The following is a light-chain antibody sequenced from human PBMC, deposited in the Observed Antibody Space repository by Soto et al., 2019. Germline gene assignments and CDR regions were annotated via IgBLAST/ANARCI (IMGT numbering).Light chain of an antibody. CDR2: GAS. CDR3: QQYGSSGT. V-gene: IGKV3-20*01. J-gene: IGKJ1*01. CDR1: QSVSNNY. Sequence: EIVLTQSPCTLSLSPGERATLXXXASQSVSNNYLAWYQQKPGQAPRLLIYGASNRATGIPDRFSGSGSGTDFTLTISRLEPEDFAVYYCQQYGSSGTFGQGTKVDI.